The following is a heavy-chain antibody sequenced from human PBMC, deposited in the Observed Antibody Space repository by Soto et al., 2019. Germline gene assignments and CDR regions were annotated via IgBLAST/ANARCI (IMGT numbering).Heavy chain of an antibody. CDR2: ISGSGGST. CDR1: GFSFSDFS. CDR3: AKDRCSGGSCSRGGFDY. Sequence: GGSLRLSCAASGFSFSDFSMNWVRQSPGKGLEWVSAISGSGGSTYYADSVKGRFTISRDNSKNTLYLQMNSLRAEDTAVYYCAKDRCSGGSCSRGGFDYWGQGTLVTVSS. J-gene: IGHJ4*02. V-gene: IGHV3-23*01. D-gene: IGHD2-15*01.